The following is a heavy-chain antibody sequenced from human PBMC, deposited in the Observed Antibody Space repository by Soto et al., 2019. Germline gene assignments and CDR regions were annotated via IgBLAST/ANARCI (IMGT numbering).Heavy chain of an antibody. V-gene: IGHV4-59*01. CDR2: IYYSGST. Sequence: SETLTLTCTVSGVSISSYYWSWIRQPPGKGLEWIGYIYYSGSTNYIPSLTRRVTISVDTSKNQFSMKLRSVTAADTAVYYCARDRLTIFGVGPGGKWFDPWGQGTLAT. J-gene: IGHJ5*02. CDR3: ARDRLTIFGVGPGGKWFDP. D-gene: IGHD3-3*01. CDR1: GVSISSYY.